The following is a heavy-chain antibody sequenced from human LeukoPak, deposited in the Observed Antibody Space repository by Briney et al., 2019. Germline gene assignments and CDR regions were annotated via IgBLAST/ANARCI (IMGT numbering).Heavy chain of an antibody. CDR3: ANHGGDCPEYDAFDI. Sequence: GASLRLSCEASGFTFSSYAMSWVRQAPGKGLEWVSAISGSGGSTYYADSVKGRFTISRDNSKNTLYLQMNSLRAEDTAVYYCANHGGDCPEYDAFDIGGQGTMVTVSS. D-gene: IGHD3-16*01. V-gene: IGHV3-23*01. CDR2: ISGSGGST. J-gene: IGHJ3*02. CDR1: GFTFSSYA.